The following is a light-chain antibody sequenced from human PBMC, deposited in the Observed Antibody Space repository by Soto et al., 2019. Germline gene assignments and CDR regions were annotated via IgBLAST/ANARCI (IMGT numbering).Light chain of an antibody. J-gene: IGKJ4*02. CDR1: QSVSSSY. CDR3: QQYASSVT. V-gene: IGKV3-20*01. CDR2: GAS. Sequence: EIVLTQSPGTLSLSPGERATLSCRASQSVSSSYLAWYQQKPGQAPRLLIYGASNRATGIPDRFSGSGSGTDFTLTISRLEPEDFAVYYCQQYASSVTFG.